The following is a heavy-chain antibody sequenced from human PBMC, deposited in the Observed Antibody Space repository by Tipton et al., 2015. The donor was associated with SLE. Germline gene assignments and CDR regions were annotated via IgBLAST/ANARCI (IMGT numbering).Heavy chain of an antibody. D-gene: IGHD2-15*01. CDR3: AKDRYCGGGTCFSSYFDK. V-gene: IGHV3-23*01. CDR1: GFTFRTYA. CDR2: ISGGVGST. J-gene: IGHJ4*02. Sequence: SLRLSCAASGFTFRTYAMSWVRQAPGKGLEWVSAISGGVGSTFYADSVQGRFTISRDNSKNTLYLQMNSLRVEDTAVYYCAKDRYCGGGTCFSSYFDKWGQGTLVSVSS.